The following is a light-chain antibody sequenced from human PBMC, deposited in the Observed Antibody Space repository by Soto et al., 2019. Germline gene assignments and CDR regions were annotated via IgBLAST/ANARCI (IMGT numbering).Light chain of an antibody. J-gene: IGKJ2*01. CDR3: QQYNNWPPGT. Sequence: EIVMTQSPATLSVSPGERATLSCRASQSVSSNLAWYQQKPGQAPRLLIYGASARATGIPARFSGSGSGTECTLTISSLQSADFAIYYCQQYNNWPPGTFGQGTKLEIK. CDR2: GAS. CDR1: QSVSSN. V-gene: IGKV3-15*01.